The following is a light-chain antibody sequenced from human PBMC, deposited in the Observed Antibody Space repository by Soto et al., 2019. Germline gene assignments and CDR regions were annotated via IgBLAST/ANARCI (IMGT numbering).Light chain of an antibody. CDR2: EVS. CDR3: SSFAGSNSYV. J-gene: IGLJ1*01. CDR1: SSDVGGYNY. V-gene: IGLV2-8*01. Sequence: QCALTQPPSASGSPGQSVTISCTGTSSDVGGYNYVSWYQQHPGKAPKLMIYEVSKRPSGVPDRFSGSKSGNTASLTVSGLQAEDEADYYCSSFAGSNSYVFGTGTKVTV.